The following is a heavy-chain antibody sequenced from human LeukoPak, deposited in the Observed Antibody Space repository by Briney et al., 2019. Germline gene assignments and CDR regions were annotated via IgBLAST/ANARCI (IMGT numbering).Heavy chain of an antibody. J-gene: IGHJ4*02. CDR2: INSDGSST. CDR1: GFTFSSYW. V-gene: IGHV3-74*01. Sequence: PGGSLRLSCAASGFTFSSYWMHWVRQAPGKGLVWVSRINSDGSSTSYADSVKGRFTISRDNAKNTLYLQMNSLRAEDTAVYYCARDTFLPMGDGGAFPDLDYWGQGTLVTVSS. CDR3: ARDTFLPMGDGGAFPDLDY. D-gene: IGHD4-23*01.